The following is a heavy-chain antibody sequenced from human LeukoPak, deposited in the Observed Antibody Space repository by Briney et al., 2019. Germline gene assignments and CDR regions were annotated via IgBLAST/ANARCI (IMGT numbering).Heavy chain of an antibody. J-gene: IGHJ5*02. D-gene: IGHD3-22*01. CDR3: ARGPYYYDRSGYADT. CDR2: IIPMLGIA. Sequence: SVEVSCKASGGTFSSYTITWVRQAPGQGLEWMGMIIPMLGIANYAQKFQGRVTITADKSTSTAYMEMSSLRSEDTAVYYCARGPYYYDRSGYADTWGQGTLVTVSS. CDR1: GGTFSSYT. V-gene: IGHV1-69*02.